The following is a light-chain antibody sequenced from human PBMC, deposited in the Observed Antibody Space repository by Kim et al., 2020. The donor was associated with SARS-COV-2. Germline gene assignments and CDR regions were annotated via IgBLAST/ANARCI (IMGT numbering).Light chain of an antibody. Sequence: VSPGERATRSCRASQSVSNNLAWFQQKPGQAPRLLIFGPSTRATGIPDRFSGSGSGTEFTLTISSLQSEDFAVYYCQQYNSWPRTFGQGTKVEIK. CDR2: GPS. J-gene: IGKJ1*01. V-gene: IGKV3-15*01. CDR3: QQYNSWPRT. CDR1: QSVSNN.